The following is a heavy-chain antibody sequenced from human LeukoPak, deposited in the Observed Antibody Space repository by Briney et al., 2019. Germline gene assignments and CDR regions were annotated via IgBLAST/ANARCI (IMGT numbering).Heavy chain of an antibody. CDR2: IKSRVDGGTA. V-gene: IGHV3-15*01. Sequence: GGSLRLSCAASGFTFTKAYMSWVRQAPGKGLKWVGRIKSRVDGGTADFAAPVKGRFTISRDDSKNILYLQLNSLKNEDTAVYYCTTGWLDYWGQGSLVTVSS. D-gene: IGHD2-15*01. CDR1: GFTFTKAY. J-gene: IGHJ4*02. CDR3: TTGWLDY.